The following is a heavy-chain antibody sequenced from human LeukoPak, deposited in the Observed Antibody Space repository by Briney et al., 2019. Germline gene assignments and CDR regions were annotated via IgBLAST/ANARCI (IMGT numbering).Heavy chain of an antibody. D-gene: IGHD2-2*01. CDR2: ISSSSSTI. Sequence: PGGSLRLSCAASGFTFSSYSMNWVRQAPGKGLEWVSYISSSSSTIYYADSVKGRFTISRDNSKNTLYLQMNSLRAEDTAVYYCAKDNAYDFDYWGQGTLVTVSS. J-gene: IGHJ4*02. CDR3: AKDNAYDFDY. CDR1: GFTFSSYS. V-gene: IGHV3-48*01.